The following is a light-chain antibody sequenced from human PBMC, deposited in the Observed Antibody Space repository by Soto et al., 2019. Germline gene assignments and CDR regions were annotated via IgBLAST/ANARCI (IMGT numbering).Light chain of an antibody. J-gene: IGKJ2*01. CDR1: QSVSSNY. CDR2: GAS. V-gene: IGKV3-20*01. CDR3: QQYGSSPPYT. Sequence: EIVLTQSPGTLSLSPGERATLSCRASQSVSSNYLAWYQQKFGQAPRLLIYGASSRATGIPDRFSGSGSGTDFTLTISRLEPKDFAVYYCQQYGSSPPYTFGQRTKLDIK.